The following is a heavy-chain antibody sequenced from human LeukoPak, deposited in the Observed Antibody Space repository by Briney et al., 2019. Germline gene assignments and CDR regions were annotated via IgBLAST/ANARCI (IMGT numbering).Heavy chain of an antibody. CDR2: INPSGGSI. CDR3: ARDHVPGYVGIDY. V-gene: IGHV1-46*01. J-gene: IGHJ4*02. CDR1: GYTFTSYY. Sequence: GASVKVSCKASGYTFTSYYLHWVRQAPGQGLEWMGVINPSGGSISYAQKFQGRVTMTRDTSTSTVYMELSSLRSEDTAVYYCARDHVPGYVGIDYWGQGTLVTVSS. D-gene: IGHD1-26*01.